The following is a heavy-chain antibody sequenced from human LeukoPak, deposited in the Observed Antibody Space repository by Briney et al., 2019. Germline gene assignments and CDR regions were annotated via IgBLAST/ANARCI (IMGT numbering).Heavy chain of an antibody. CDR1: GFTFSSYW. V-gene: IGHV3-74*01. CDR2: INGDGSST. Sequence: GGSLRLSCAASGFTFSSYWMHWVRQAPGKELVWVSRINGDGSSTSYADSVKGRFTSSRDNAKNTLYLQMNSLRAEDTAVYYCARIGDGDSRGYYYWGQGTLVTVSS. J-gene: IGHJ4*02. CDR3: ARIGDGDSRGYYY. D-gene: IGHD3-22*01.